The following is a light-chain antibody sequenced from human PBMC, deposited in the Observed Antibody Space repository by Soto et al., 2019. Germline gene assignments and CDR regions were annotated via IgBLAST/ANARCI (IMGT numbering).Light chain of an antibody. J-gene: IGKJ1*01. CDR3: QQYNNWPRT. Sequence: VMTQSPATLSVSPGESATLSCRASQSISNNLAWYQQKPGQAPRLLMYDASTRATGIPDRFSGSGSGAEFTLTISSLRSEDVAVYYCQQYNNWPRTFGQGTKVEVK. CDR2: DAS. CDR1: QSISNN. V-gene: IGKV3-15*01.